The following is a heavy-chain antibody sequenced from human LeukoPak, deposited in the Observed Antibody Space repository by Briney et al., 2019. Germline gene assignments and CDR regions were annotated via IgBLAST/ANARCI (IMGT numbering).Heavy chain of an antibody. V-gene: IGHV4-34*01. Sequence: PSETLSLTCAVYGGSFSGYYWSWIRQPPGKGLEWIGEINHSGSTNYNPSLKSRVTISVDTSKNQFSLKLSSVTAADTAVYYCARRRYGGSYYMGFDYWGQGTLVTVSS. CDR1: GGSFSGYY. CDR2: INHSGST. CDR3: ARRRYGGSYYMGFDY. D-gene: IGHD1-26*01. J-gene: IGHJ4*02.